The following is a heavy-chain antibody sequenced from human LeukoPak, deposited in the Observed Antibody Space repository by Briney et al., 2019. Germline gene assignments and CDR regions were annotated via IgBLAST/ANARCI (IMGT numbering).Heavy chain of an antibody. CDR1: GFTFSSYS. CDR2: ISSSSSTI. Sequence: GGSLRLSCAASGFTFSSYSMNRVRQAPGKGLEGVSYISSSSSTIYYADSVKGRFTISRDNAKNSLYLKMNSLRAEDTAVYYCAREKYSSSSGGDYWGQGTLVTVSS. D-gene: IGHD6-6*01. V-gene: IGHV3-48*04. J-gene: IGHJ4*02. CDR3: AREKYSSSSGGDY.